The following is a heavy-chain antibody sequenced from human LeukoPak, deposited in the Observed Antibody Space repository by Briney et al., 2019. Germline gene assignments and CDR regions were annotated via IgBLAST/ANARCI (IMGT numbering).Heavy chain of an antibody. CDR2: INHSGST. D-gene: IGHD5-18*01. Sequence: PSETLSLTCAVYGGSFSGYYWSWIRQPPGKGLEWIGEINHSGSTNYNPSLKSRVTISVDTSKNQFSLKLSSVTVADTAVYYCARQHDTAYEDFDYWGQGTLVTVSS. CDR3: ARQHDTAYEDFDY. J-gene: IGHJ4*02. V-gene: IGHV4-34*01. CDR1: GGSFSGYY.